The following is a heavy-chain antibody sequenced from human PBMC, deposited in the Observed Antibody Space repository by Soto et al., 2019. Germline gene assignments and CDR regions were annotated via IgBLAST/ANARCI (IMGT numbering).Heavy chain of an antibody. V-gene: IGHV3-7*04. J-gene: IGHJ4*02. CDR1: GFSFRSDW. CDR2: TNQDGSEK. CDR3: SGGVGDAI. Sequence: EEQLVESGGGLVQPGGSLRLTCAVSGFSFRSDWMNWVRQAPGKGLEWVAHTNQDGSEKYYVNSVKGRFTIFRDNAKNSLYLKMNSLRAEDTAVYYCSGGVGDAIWGQGTLVTVSS. D-gene: IGHD1-26*01.